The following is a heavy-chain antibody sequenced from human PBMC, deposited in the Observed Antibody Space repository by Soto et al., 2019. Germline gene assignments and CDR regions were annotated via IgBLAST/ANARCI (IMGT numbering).Heavy chain of an antibody. CDR1: GGSISSGDYY. CDR2: IYYSGST. V-gene: IGHV4-30-4*01. D-gene: IGHD4-17*01. Sequence: QVQLQESGPGLVKPSQTLSLTCTVSGGSISSGDYYWSWIRQPPGKGLEWIGYIYYSGSTYYNPSLKSRVTITVDTSKNQFSPKLSSVTAADTAVYYCASETLRGGKVDPWGQGTLVTVSS. J-gene: IGHJ5*02. CDR3: ASETLRGGKVDP.